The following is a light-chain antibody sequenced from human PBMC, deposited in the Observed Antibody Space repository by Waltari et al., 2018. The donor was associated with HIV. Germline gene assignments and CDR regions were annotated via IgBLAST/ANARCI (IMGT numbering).Light chain of an antibody. CDR1: TGSIATTS. J-gene: IGLJ3*02. CDR3: QSYDASNQWV. V-gene: IGLV6-57*03. CDR2: DDN. Sequence: NFMLTQPHSVSESPGQTVTISLPPSTGSIATTSIHSSQQRPGSAPTIVIYDDNQRPSGVPNRFSGSIDSSSNSASLTISGLKTEDEADYYCQSYDASNQWVFGGGTKLTVL.